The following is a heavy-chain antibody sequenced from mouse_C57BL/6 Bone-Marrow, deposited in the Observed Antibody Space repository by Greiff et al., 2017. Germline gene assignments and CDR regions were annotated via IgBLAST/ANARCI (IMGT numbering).Heavy chain of an antibody. CDR2: IDPSDSYT. CDR3: ARGAVPYYFDY. D-gene: IGHD1-1*01. V-gene: IGHV1-69*01. J-gene: IGHJ2*01. Sequence: QVQLKESGAELVMPGASVKLSCKASGYTFTSYWMHWVKQRPGQGLEWIGEIDPSDSYTNYNQKFKGKSTLTVDKSSSTAYMQLSSLTSEDSAVYYCARGAVPYYFDYWGQGTTLTVSS. CDR1: GYTFTSYW.